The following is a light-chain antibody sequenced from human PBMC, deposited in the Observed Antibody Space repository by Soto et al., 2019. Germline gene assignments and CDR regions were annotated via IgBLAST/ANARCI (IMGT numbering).Light chain of an antibody. J-gene: IGKJ3*01. CDR3: QKGDNAPPFT. CDR2: AAS. CDR1: QAISNY. V-gene: IGKV1-27*01. Sequence: DIQMTQSPSSLSAAVGDRVTITCRASQAISNYLAWYQHKPGKVPKLLIYAASTLQSGVPSRFSGSGSGTDFTITISSLQPEDVAIYYCQKGDNAPPFTFGPGTKVDI.